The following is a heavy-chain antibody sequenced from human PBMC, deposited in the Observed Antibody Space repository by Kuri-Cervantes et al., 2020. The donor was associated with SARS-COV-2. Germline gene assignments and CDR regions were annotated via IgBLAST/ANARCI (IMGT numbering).Heavy chain of an antibody. Sequence: LRLSCAISGDSVSSNSAAWSWIRQSPSRGLEWLGRTYYRSKWYNDYAVSVKSRITINPDTSKNQFSLQLNSVTPEDMAVYYCARGSSLGPGAFDIWGQGTMVTVSS. D-gene: IGHD6-6*01. CDR2: TYYRSKWYN. CDR1: GDSVSSNSAA. J-gene: IGHJ3*02. V-gene: IGHV6-1*01. CDR3: ARGSSLGPGAFDI.